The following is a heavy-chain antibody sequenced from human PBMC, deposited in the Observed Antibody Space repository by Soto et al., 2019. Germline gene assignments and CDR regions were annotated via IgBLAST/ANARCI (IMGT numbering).Heavy chain of an antibody. Sequence: QVQLVQSGAEVKKPGASVKVSCKASGYTFTGYYMHWVRQAPGQGLEWMGWINPNSGGTNYAQKFQGRVTITRDTSASTAYMELSSLRSEDTAVYYCARHSSGWSPGGYYYYGMDVWGQGTTVTVSS. J-gene: IGHJ6*02. V-gene: IGHV1-2*02. CDR3: ARHSSGWSPGGYYYYGMDV. CDR1: GYTFTGYY. CDR2: INPNSGGT. D-gene: IGHD6-19*01.